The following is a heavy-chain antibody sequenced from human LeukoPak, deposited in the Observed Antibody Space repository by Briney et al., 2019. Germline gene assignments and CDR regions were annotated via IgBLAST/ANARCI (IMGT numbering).Heavy chain of an antibody. Sequence: SETLSLTCTISGGSVSDYYWSWIRQSPGKGLEWIGYIYYTGSTTYNPSLKSRVTISADTSKNQFSLKLSSVTAADTAVYYCARDQGLWELLLLPDYWGQGTVVTVSS. D-gene: IGHD1-26*01. CDR1: GGSVSDYY. CDR2: IYYTGST. V-gene: IGHV4-59*02. J-gene: IGHJ4*02. CDR3: ARDQGLWELLLLPDY.